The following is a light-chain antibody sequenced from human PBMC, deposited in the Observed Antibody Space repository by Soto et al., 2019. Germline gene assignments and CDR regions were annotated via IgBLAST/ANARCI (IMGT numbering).Light chain of an antibody. CDR3: QQSYSTPLT. J-gene: IGKJ4*01. V-gene: IGKV1-39*01. CDR1: QSISSY. CDR2: AAS. Sequence: DIQMTQSPSSLSVSVGDRVTITCRASQSISSYLNWYQQKPGKAPKLLIYAASSLQSGVPSRFSGSGSGTEXTLTISSLQPEDFATYYCQQSYSTPLTFGGGTKVAIK.